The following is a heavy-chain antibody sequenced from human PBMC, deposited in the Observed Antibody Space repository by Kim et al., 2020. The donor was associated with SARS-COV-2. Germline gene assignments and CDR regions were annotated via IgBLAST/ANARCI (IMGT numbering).Heavy chain of an antibody. J-gene: IGHJ5*02. V-gene: IGHV4-31*03. CDR1: GGSISSGGYY. CDR3: ARSPQTSYGSGSYYNSYWFDP. Sequence: SETLSLTCTVSGGSISSGGYYWSWIRQHPGKGLEWIGYIYYSGSTYYNPSLKSRVTISVDTSKNQFSLKLSSVTAADTAVYYCARSPQTSYGSGSYYNSYWFDPWGQGTLVTVSS. CDR2: IYYSGST. D-gene: IGHD3-10*01.